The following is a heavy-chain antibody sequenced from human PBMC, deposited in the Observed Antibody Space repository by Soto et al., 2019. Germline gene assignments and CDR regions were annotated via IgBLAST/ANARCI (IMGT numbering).Heavy chain of an antibody. CDR3: AKGDSSGYHGFDY. J-gene: IGHJ4*02. CDR2: ISWNSGSI. Sequence: GGSLRLSCAASGFTFDDYAMHWVRQAPGKGLEWVSGISWNSGSIGYADSVKGRFTISRDNAKNSLYLQMNSLRAEDTALYYCAKGDSSGYHGFDYWGQGTLVTVSS. D-gene: IGHD3-22*01. V-gene: IGHV3-9*01. CDR1: GFTFDDYA.